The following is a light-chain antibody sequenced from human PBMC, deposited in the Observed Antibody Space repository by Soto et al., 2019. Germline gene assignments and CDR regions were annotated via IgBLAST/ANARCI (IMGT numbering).Light chain of an antibody. Sequence: DIQMTQSPPSLSASVGDRVTITCRASQSVNKYLNWYQHKPGKAPKLLIYAASSLQSGVPTRFSGSGSGTYFTLTISGLQHEDFATYYCQQTSSTPGTFGRGTRVEIK. CDR1: QSVNKY. J-gene: IGKJ1*01. V-gene: IGKV1-39*01. CDR2: AAS. CDR3: QQTSSTPGT.